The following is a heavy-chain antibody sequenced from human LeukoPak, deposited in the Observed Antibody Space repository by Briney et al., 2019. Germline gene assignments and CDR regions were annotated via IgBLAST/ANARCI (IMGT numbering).Heavy chain of an antibody. CDR1: GGSISSGGYS. CDR2: IYHSGST. V-gene: IGHV4-30-2*01. D-gene: IGHD3-16*01. J-gene: IGHJ5*02. Sequence: SQTLSLTCAVSGGSISSGGYSWSWIRQPPGKGLEWIGYIYHSGSTYYNPSLKSRVTISVDRSKNQFSLKLSSVTAADTAVYYCARHVSNRFDPWGQGTLVTVSS. CDR3: ARHVSNRFDP.